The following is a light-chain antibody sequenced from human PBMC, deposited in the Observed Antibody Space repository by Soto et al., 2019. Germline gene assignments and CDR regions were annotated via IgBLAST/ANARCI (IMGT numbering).Light chain of an antibody. J-gene: IGLJ1*01. Sequence: QSVLTQPRSVSGSPGQSVTISCTGTSSDVGGYNYVSWYQQHPGKAPKLMIYDVGKRPSGVPDRYSGSNSGNTASLTISGLQAEEEADYSCCSYAGSYTYVFGTGTKVTVL. CDR2: DVG. CDR3: CSYAGSYTYV. V-gene: IGLV2-11*01. CDR1: SSDVGGYNY.